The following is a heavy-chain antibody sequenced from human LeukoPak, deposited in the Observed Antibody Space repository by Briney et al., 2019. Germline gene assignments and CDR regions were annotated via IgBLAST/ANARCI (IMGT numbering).Heavy chain of an antibody. Sequence: AGGSLRLSCAASGFTFSSYAMHWVRQAPGKGLEWVAVISYDGSNKYYADSVKGRFTISRDNSKNTLYLQMNSLRAEDTAVYYCARDVATAVWGAFDIWGQGTMVTVSS. D-gene: IGHD3-16*01. CDR2: ISYDGSNK. V-gene: IGHV3-30-3*01. CDR3: ARDVATAVWGAFDI. CDR1: GFTFSSYA. J-gene: IGHJ3*02.